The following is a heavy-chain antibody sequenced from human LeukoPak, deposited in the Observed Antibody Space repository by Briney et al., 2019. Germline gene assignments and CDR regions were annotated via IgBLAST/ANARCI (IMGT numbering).Heavy chain of an antibody. CDR3: AGGGHYDSNGYWTGNYYYYYMDV. CDR1: GFTFSSYS. D-gene: IGHD3-22*01. J-gene: IGHJ6*03. Sequence: PGGSLRLSCAASGFTFSSYSMNWVRQAPGTGLEWVSSITSNTNYIYYADSVKGRFTISRDNAKSSLYLQMNSLRAEDTAVYYCAGGGHYDSNGYWTGNYYYYYMDVWGKGTTVTVSS. CDR2: ITSNTNYI. V-gene: IGHV3-21*01.